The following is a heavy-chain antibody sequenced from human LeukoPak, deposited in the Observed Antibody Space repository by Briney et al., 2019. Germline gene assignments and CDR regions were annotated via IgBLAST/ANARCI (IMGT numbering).Heavy chain of an antibody. CDR1: GFTFSSYA. D-gene: IGHD2-2*01. Sequence: PGGSLRLPCAASGFTFSSYAMRWVRQAPGKGLEWVSAISGSGGSTYYADSVKGRFTISRGNSKNTLYLQMNSLRAEDTAVYYCAKGGVVPAAPYYYGMDVWGKGTTVTVSS. CDR2: ISGSGGST. J-gene: IGHJ6*04. V-gene: IGHV3-23*01. CDR3: AKGGVVPAAPYYYGMDV.